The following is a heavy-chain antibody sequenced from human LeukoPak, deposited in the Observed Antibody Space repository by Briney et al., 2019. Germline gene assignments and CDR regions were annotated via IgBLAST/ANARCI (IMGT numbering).Heavy chain of an antibody. D-gene: IGHD3-3*01. J-gene: IGHJ3*02. V-gene: IGHV4-59*01. CDR3: ARLTYYDPENAFDI. Sequence: PSETLSLTCTASGGSISSYYWSWIRQPPGKGLEWIGYIYYSGSTNYNPSLKSRVTISVDTSKNQFSLKLSSVTAADTAVYYCARLTYYDPENAFDIWGQGTMVTVSS. CDR2: IYYSGST. CDR1: GGSISSYY.